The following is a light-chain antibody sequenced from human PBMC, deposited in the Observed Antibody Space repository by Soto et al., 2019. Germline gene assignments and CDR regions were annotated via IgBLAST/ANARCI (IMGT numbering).Light chain of an antibody. J-gene: IGKJ2*01. CDR2: AAS. CDR1: QDISNW. Sequence: DLQMTQSPSSVSASVGDRVTMTCRASQDISNWLAWYQQKPGKAPKLLIYAASSLQTGVPPRFSGSGSGTDFTLTISSLQPEDFATYFCQQANGFPYTFGQGTKLEIK. V-gene: IGKV1-12*01. CDR3: QQANGFPYT.